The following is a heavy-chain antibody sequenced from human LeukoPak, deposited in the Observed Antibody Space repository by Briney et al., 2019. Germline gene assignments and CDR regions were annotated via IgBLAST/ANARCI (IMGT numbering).Heavy chain of an antibody. J-gene: IGHJ4*02. V-gene: IGHV3-43*02. CDR1: GFTFSSYE. D-gene: IGHD3-10*01. CDR2: NSWDGGST. CDR3: AKVLWRFGELSALLDY. Sequence: PGGSLRLSCAASGFTFSSYEMNWVRQAPGKGLEWVSLNSWDGGSTYYADSVKGRFTISRDNSKNSLYLQMNSLRTEDTALYYCAKVLWRFGELSALLDYWGQGTLVTVSS.